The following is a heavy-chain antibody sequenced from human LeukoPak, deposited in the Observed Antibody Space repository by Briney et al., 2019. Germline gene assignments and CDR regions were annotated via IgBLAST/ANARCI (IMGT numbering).Heavy chain of an antibody. V-gene: IGHV3-23*01. CDR2: RTGSGDTT. D-gene: IGHD3-9*01. CDR3: AKWGDYDILTGYYVSDF. CDR1: GFIFRNYA. Sequence: GASLRLSCAASGFIFRNYAMSWVRQAPGKGLEWVSARTGSGDTTYYADSVKGRFTISRDNSKNTLYVEMNTLRAEDTAVYYCAKWGDYDILTGYYVSDFWGQGTLVTVSS. J-gene: IGHJ4*02.